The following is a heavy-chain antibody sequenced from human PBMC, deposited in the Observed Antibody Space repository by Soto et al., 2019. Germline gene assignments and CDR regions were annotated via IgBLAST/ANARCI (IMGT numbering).Heavy chain of an antibody. CDR3: ARDCSSTSCYGYYFDY. V-gene: IGHV3-7*01. D-gene: IGHD2-2*01. J-gene: IGHJ4*02. Sequence: GGSLILSSAASGFTFSSYGMSWVRQAPGKGLEWVANIKQDGSEKYYVDSVKGRFTISRDNAKNSLYLQMNSLRAEDTAVYYCARDCSSTSCYGYYFDYWGQGTLVTVSS. CDR2: IKQDGSEK. CDR1: GFTFSSYG.